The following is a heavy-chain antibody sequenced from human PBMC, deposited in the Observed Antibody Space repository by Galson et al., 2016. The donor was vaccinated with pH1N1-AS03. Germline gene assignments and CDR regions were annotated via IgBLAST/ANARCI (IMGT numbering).Heavy chain of an antibody. J-gene: IGHJ2*01. V-gene: IGHV3-66*02. CDR2: LYGGGDT. Sequence: SLRLSCAASGFTVSGNYMIWVRQAPGKGLEWVSVLYGGGDTNFADSMKGRFTISRDTSMNTEFLEMSNLRTEDTAVYYCATGTVPGRNWYLDLWGRGTLVTVAS. CDR3: ATGTVPGRNWYLDL. D-gene: IGHD1-1*01. CDR1: GFTVSGNY.